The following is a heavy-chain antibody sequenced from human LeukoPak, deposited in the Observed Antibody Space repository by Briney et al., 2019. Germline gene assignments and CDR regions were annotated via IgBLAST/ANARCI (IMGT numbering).Heavy chain of an antibody. CDR3: ARGGYGYSDY. D-gene: IGHD1-1*01. CDR1: GGSISSYY. J-gene: IGHJ4*02. V-gene: IGHV4-59*01. CDR2: IHYSGST. Sequence: PSETLSLTCNVSGGSISSYYWNWIRQPPGKGLKWIGYIHYSGSTNYSPSLKSRVTISVDTSKNQFSLKLSSVTAADTAVYYCARGGYGYSDYWGQGTLVTVSS.